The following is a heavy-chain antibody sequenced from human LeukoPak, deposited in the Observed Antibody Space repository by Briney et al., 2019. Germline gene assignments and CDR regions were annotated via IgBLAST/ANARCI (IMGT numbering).Heavy chain of an antibody. CDR2: IYSGGST. CDR1: GFTVSSNY. CDR3: ARDFRDCSGGSCYKYFDY. Sequence: GGSLRLSCAASGFTVSSNYMGWVRQAPGKGLEWVSVIYSGGSTYYADSVKGRFTISRDNSKNTLYLQMNSLRAEDTAVYYCARDFRDCSGGSCYKYFDYWGQGTLVTVSS. V-gene: IGHV3-66*01. D-gene: IGHD2-15*01. J-gene: IGHJ4*02.